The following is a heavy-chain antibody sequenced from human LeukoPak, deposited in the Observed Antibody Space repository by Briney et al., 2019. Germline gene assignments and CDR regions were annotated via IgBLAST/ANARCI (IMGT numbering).Heavy chain of an antibody. V-gene: IGHV3-23*01. CDR2: ISGSGGST. CDR3: AKDLRTVAGYFDY. CDR1: GFTFSSYA. Sequence: GGSLRLSCAASGFTFSSYAMSWVRQAPGKGLEWVSGISGSGGSTCYADSVKGRFTISRDNSKNTLYLQMNSLRAEDTAVFYCAKDLRTVAGYFDYWGQGTLVTVSS. D-gene: IGHD6-19*01. J-gene: IGHJ4*02.